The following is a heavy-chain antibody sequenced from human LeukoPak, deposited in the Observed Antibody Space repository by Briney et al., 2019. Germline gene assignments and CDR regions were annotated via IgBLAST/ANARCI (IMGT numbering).Heavy chain of an antibody. CDR3: ATDSPETAAFDY. CDR2: ISSSSSYI. V-gene: IGHV3-21*01. J-gene: IGHJ4*02. Sequence: GGSLRLSCAASGFTFSTYSMNWVRQAPGKGLEWVSSISSSSSYIYYADSVKGRFTISRDNAKNSLYLQMDSLRAEDTAVYYCATDSPETAAFDYWGQGTLVTVSS. CDR1: GFTFSTYS. D-gene: IGHD1-1*01.